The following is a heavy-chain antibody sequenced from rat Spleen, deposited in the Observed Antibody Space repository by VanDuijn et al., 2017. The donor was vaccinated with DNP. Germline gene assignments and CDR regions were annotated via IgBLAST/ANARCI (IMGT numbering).Heavy chain of an antibody. CDR1: GYSITSNY. V-gene: IGHV3-1*01. J-gene: IGHJ2*01. CDR2: ISYSGST. CDR3: ARSYVYYGSPFDY. Sequence: EVQLQESGPGLVKPSQSLSLTCSVTGYSITSNYWGWIRKFPGNKMEWIGHISYSGSTSYNPSLKSRISITRDTSKNQFFLQLNSVTTEDTATYYCARSYVYYGSPFDYWGQGVMVTVSS. D-gene: IGHD1-6*01.